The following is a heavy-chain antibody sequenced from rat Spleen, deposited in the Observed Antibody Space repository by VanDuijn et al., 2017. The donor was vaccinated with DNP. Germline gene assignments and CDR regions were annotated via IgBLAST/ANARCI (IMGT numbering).Heavy chain of an antibody. CDR2: ISSSGGST. CDR1: GFTFNNYW. V-gene: IGHV5-31*01. J-gene: IGHJ2*01. Sequence: EVQLVESGGDLVQPGRSLKLSCVASGFTFNNYWMTWIRQVPGKGPEWVASISSSGGSTYYPDSVKGRFTISRDNAKNTLYRQMDSLRSEDTATYYCATHDYDNYYEDYFDYWGQGVMVTVSS. D-gene: IGHD1-12*03. CDR3: ATHDYDNYYEDYFDY.